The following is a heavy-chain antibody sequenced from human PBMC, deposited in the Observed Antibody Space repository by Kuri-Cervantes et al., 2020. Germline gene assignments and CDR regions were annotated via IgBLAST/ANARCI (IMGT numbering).Heavy chain of an antibody. CDR1: GGSVSSSSYY. CDR3: ARVPGGIDAFDI. D-gene: IGHD1-1*01. J-gene: IGHJ3*02. CDR2: MYYSGST. V-gene: IGHV4-39*07. Sequence: SETLSLTCTVSGGSVSSSSYYWGWIRQPPGKGLEWIGSMYYSGSTYYNPSLESRVTISVDTSKNQFSLKLSSVTAADTAVYYCARVPGGIDAFDIWGQGTMVTVSS.